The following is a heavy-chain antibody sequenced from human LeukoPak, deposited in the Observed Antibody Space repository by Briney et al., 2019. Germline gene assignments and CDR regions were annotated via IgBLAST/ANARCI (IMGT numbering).Heavy chain of an antibody. V-gene: IGHV1-2*06. J-gene: IGHJ4*02. Sequence: ASVKVSCKASEYTFTGYYIHWVRQAPGQGLEWMGRINPNGGGTDYAQKFQGRVTMTRDTSISTAYMELSRLRSDDTAVYYCARDFEEWELPAYWGQGTLVTVSS. D-gene: IGHD1-26*01. CDR3: ARDFEEWELPAY. CDR1: EYTFTGYY. CDR2: INPNGGGT.